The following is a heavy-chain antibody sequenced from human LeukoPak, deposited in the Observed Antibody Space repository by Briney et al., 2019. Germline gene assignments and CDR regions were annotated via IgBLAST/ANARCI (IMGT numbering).Heavy chain of an antibody. CDR3: ARGDMIVRY. V-gene: IGHV4-34*01. D-gene: IGHD3-22*01. CDR1: GGSFSGYY. Sequence: PSETLSLTCAVYGGSFSGYYWSWIRQPPGKGLEWIGEINHSGSTNYNPSLKGRVTISVDTSKNQFSLKLSSVTAADTAVYYCARGDMIVRYWGQGTLVTVSS. CDR2: INHSGST. J-gene: IGHJ4*02.